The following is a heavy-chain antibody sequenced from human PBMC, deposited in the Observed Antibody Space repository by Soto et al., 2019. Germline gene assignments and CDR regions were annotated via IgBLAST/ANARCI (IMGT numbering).Heavy chain of an antibody. Sequence: SETLSLTCAVYGGSFSGYYWSWIRQPPGKGLEWIGEINHSGSTNYNPSLKSRVTISVDTSKNQFSLKLSPVTAADTAVYYCARGQWWRPNYFDYWGQGTLVTV. V-gene: IGHV4-34*01. CDR1: GGSFSGYY. CDR3: ARGQWWRPNYFDY. D-gene: IGHD2-8*01. CDR2: INHSGST. J-gene: IGHJ4*02.